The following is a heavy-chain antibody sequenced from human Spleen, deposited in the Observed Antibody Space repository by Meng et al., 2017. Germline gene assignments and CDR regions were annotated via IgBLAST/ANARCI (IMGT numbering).Heavy chain of an antibody. CDR2: IYHTGSI. CDR1: GGSISSSNW. V-gene: IGHV4-4*02. J-gene: IGHJ4*02. Sequence: QVRLQESGPGLVKPSGTLSLTCTVSGGSISSSNWWSWVRQPPGKGLEWNGEIYHTGSINYNSSLKSRVTISLDKSKNQFSLKLSSVTAADTAVYYCARVLRSTRHFDYWGQGALVTVSS. CDR3: ARVLRSTRHFDY.